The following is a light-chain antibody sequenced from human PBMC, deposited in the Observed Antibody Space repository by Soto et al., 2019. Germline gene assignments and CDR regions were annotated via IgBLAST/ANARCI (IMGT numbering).Light chain of an antibody. CDR2: DAS. CDR1: QSVSSY. J-gene: IGKJ1*01. CDR3: QQYDSYAGWT. Sequence: EIVLTQSPATLSLSPGERATLSCRASQSVSSYLAWYQQKPGQAPRLLIYDASNRATGIPARFSGSGSGTDFTLTISSLQPDDFATYYCQQYDSYAGWTFGQGTKVEIK. V-gene: IGKV3-11*01.